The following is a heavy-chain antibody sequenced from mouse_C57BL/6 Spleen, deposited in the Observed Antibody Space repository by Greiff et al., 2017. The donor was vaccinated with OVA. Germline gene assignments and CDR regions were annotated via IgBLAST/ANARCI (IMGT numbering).Heavy chain of an antibody. D-gene: IGHD2-2*01. Sequence: EVQLQQSGPELVKPGASVKIPCKASGYTFTDYNMDWVKQSHGKSLEWIGDINPNNGGTIYNQKFKGKATLTVDKSSSTAYMELRSLTSEDTAVYYCAREENGFWYFDVWGTGTTVTVSS. J-gene: IGHJ1*03. CDR3: AREENGFWYFDV. V-gene: IGHV1-18*01. CDR2: INPNNGGT. CDR1: GYTFTDYN.